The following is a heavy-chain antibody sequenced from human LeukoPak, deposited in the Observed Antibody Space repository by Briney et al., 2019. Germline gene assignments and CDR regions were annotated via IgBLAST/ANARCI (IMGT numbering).Heavy chain of an antibody. CDR2: IYSGGST. D-gene: IGHD3-3*01. J-gene: IGHJ4*02. Sequence: GGSLRLSCAASGFTVSSNYMSWVRQAPGKGLEWVSVIYSGGSTYYADSVKGRFTISRDNSKNTLYLQMNSLRAEDTAVYYRARDQFLEWSWDYWGQGTLVTVSS. CDR3: ARDQFLEWSWDY. CDR1: GFTVSSNY. V-gene: IGHV3-66*01.